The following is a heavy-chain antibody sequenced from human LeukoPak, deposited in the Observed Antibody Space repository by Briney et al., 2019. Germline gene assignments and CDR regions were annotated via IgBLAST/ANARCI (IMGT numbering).Heavy chain of an antibody. D-gene: IGHD4-17*01. J-gene: IGHJ4*02. V-gene: IGHV4-30-4*01. CDR3: DRQTTVISFDY. CDR1: VGSMRSVDYY. Sequence: QTVTLTCTVSVGSMRSVDYYWTWIRQPRGEGLEWMGYIFYSGSMYYTPSLKSRLTISVDTSKNQFYLKLRSVTAADTAVYSCDRQTTVISFDYWGQGALVTVSS. CDR2: IFYSGSM.